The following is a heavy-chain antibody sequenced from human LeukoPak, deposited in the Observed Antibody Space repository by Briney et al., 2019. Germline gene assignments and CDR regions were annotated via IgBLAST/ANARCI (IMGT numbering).Heavy chain of an antibody. V-gene: IGHV4-30-2*06. D-gene: IGHD2-2*02. J-gene: IGHJ2*01. CDR2: FYHIGTT. CDR3: AKMYCSSTNCYRWYFDL. CDR1: GASISTVANY. Sequence: SETLSLTCTVSGASISTVANYWSWIRQSPGRGLEWIGYFYHIGTTRYNPSLKSRVTISGDTSKNQFSLNLRSVTAADSAVYFCAKMYCSSTNCYRWYFDLWGRGTLVTVSS.